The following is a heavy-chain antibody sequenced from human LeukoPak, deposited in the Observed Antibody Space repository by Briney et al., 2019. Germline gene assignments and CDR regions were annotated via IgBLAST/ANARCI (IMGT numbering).Heavy chain of an antibody. J-gene: IGHJ2*01. V-gene: IGHV4-39*01. CDR3: TRSTVTRYSDL. CDR1: AGSISSTSHY. D-gene: IGHD4-17*01. CDR2: IYYSGIT. Sequence: PSETLSLTCTVSAGSISSTSHYWVWIRQPPGKGLEWIASIYYSGITYYNPSLQSQVTISVDTSKNQFSLMVTSVTATDAAVYYCTRSTVTRYSDLGGRGTLVTVSS.